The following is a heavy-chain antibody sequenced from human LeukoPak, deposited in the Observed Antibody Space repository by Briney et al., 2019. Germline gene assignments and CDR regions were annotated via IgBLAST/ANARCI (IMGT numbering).Heavy chain of an antibody. J-gene: IGHJ3*02. D-gene: IGHD6-13*01. V-gene: IGHV1-18*01. CDR1: GYTFTSYG. Sequence: GASVKVSCKASGYTFTSYGISWVRQAPGQGLEWMGWISAYNGNTIYAQKLQGRGTMTTDTSTSTAYVELRSLRSDDTAVSYCARDSSSCQDAFDIWGQGTMVSVSS. CDR3: ARDSSSCQDAFDI. CDR2: ISAYNGNT.